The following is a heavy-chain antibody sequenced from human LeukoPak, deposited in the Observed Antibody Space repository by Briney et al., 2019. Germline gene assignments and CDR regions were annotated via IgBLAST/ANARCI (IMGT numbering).Heavy chain of an antibody. D-gene: IGHD1-26*01. V-gene: IGHV4-4*07. CDR1: GGSISSYY. J-gene: IGHJ6*03. CDR2: IYTSGST. CDR3: ARMPGSSLYYYYYMDV. Sequence: SETLSLTCTVSGGSISSYYWSWIRQPAGKGLEWIGRIYTSGSTNYNPSLKSRVTISVDTSKNQFSLKLSSVTAADTAVYYCARMPGSSLYYYYYMDVWGKGTTVTISS.